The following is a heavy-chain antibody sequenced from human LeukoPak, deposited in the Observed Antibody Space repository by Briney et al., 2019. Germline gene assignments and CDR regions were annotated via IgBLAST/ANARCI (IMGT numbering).Heavy chain of an antibody. J-gene: IGHJ4*02. D-gene: IGHD3-3*01. Sequence: SETLSLTCTVPGGSISSGDYYWSWIRQPPGKGLEWIGYIYYSGSTYYNPSLKSRVTISVDTSKNQFSLKLSSVTAADTAVYYCARTYYDFWSGYLDYWGQGTLVTVSS. CDR2: IYYSGST. CDR1: GGSISSGDYY. CDR3: ARTYYDFWSGYLDY. V-gene: IGHV4-30-4*08.